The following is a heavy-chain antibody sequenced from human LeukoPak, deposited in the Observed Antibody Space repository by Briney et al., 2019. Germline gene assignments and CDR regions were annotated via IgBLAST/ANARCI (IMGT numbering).Heavy chain of an antibody. CDR3: ARLSQSNFWSGYYWTDAFDI. V-gene: IGHV4-34*01. CDR1: GGSFSGYY. CDR2: INHSGST. Sequence: SETLSLTCAVYGGSFSGYYWSWIRQPPGKGLEWIGEINHSGSTNYNPSLKSRVTISVDTSKNQFSLKLSSVTAADTAVYYCARLSQSNFWSGYYWTDAFDIWGQGTMVTVSS. J-gene: IGHJ3*02. D-gene: IGHD3-3*01.